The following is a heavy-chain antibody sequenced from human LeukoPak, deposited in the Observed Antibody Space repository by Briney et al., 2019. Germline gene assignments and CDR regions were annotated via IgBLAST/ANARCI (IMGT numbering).Heavy chain of an antibody. J-gene: IGHJ5*02. Sequence: ASVKVSCKVSGYTLTELSMHWVRQAPGKGLEWMGGFDPEDGETIYAQKFQGRVTMTEDTSTDTAYMELSSLRSEDTAVYYCATTVLGGNWFDPWGQGTLVTVSS. CDR3: ATTVLGGNWFDP. V-gene: IGHV1-24*01. CDR1: GYTLTELS. CDR2: FDPEDGET. D-gene: IGHD2-8*02.